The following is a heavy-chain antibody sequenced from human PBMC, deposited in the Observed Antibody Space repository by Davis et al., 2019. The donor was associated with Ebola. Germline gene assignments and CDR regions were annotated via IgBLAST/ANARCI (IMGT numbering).Heavy chain of an antibody. CDR2: INHSGST. V-gene: IGHV4-34*01. Sequence: SETLSLTCAVYGGSFSGYYWSWIRQPPGEGLEWIGEINHSGSTNYNPSLKSRVTISVDTSKNQFSLKLSSVTAADTAVYYCARGIVVVPAAIPSYYYYYMDVWGKGTTVTVSS. J-gene: IGHJ6*03. D-gene: IGHD2-2*02. CDR3: ARGIVVVPAAIPSYYYYYMDV. CDR1: GGSFSGYY.